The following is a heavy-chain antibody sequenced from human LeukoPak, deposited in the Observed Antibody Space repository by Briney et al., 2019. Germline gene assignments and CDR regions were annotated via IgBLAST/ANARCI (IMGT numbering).Heavy chain of an antibody. D-gene: IGHD3-22*01. CDR3: ARRAHYYDSSGYYYYYYYYYMDV. CDR2: INHSGST. CDR1: GGSFSGYY. Sequence: PSETLSLTCAVYGGSFSGYYWSWIRQPPGKGLEWIGEINHSGSTNYNPSLKSRVTISVDTSKNQFSLKLSSVTAADTAVYYCARRAHYYDSSGYYYYYYYYYMDVWGKGTTVTVSS. J-gene: IGHJ6*03. V-gene: IGHV4-34*01.